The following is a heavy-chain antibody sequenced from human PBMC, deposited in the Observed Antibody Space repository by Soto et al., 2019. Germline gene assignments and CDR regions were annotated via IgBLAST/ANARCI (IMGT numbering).Heavy chain of an antibody. CDR3: AREGDPYDFWSGPHGWFDP. D-gene: IGHD3-3*01. J-gene: IGHJ5*02. V-gene: IGHV1-2*02. Sequence: ASVKVSCKASGYTFTGYYMHWVRQAPGQGLEWMGWINPNSGGTNYAQKFQGRVTMTRDTSISTAYMELSRLRSDDTAVYYCAREGDPYDFWSGPHGWFDPSGPGTLVTLSS. CDR1: GYTFTGYY. CDR2: INPNSGGT.